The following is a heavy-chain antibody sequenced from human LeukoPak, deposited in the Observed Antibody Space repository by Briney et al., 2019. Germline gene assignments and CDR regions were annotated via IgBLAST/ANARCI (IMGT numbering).Heavy chain of an antibody. J-gene: IGHJ4*02. CDR2: ISSSGSTK. CDR1: GFTFNTYE. Sequence: PGGSLRLSCAASGFTFNTYEMNWVRQAPGKGLEWVSYISSSGSTKYYADSVKGRLTISRDNAKNSVFLQMNSLRAEDTAVYYCAREQVSDYWGQGTLVTVSS. V-gene: IGHV3-48*03. CDR3: AREQVSDY.